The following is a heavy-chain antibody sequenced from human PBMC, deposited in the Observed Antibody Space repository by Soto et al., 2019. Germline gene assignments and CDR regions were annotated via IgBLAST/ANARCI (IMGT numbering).Heavy chain of an antibody. CDR3: ARDVLESQLPGTINDYYYMDV. D-gene: IGHD2-2*01. V-gene: IGHV1-3*01. Sequence: QVQLVQSGAEVKKPGASVKVSCKASGYTFTSYAMHWVRQAPGQRLEWMGWINAGNGNTKYSQKFQGRVTITRDTSASTAYMELSSLRSEDTAVYYCARDVLESQLPGTINDYYYMDVWGKGTTVTVSS. CDR2: INAGNGNT. CDR1: GYTFTSYA. J-gene: IGHJ6*03.